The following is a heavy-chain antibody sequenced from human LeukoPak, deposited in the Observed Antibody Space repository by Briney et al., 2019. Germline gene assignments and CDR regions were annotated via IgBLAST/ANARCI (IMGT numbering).Heavy chain of an antibody. J-gene: IGHJ4*02. V-gene: IGHV3-21*01. CDR2: ISSSSYI. D-gene: IGHD5-24*01. CDR3: AISRDGYNCPFDY. CDR1: VFTFSGYS. Sequence: GGSLRLSCAASVFTFSGYSMNWVRQAPGKGLEWVSSISSSSYIYYADSVKGRFTISRDNDKNSLYLQMNSLRAEDTAVYYCAISRDGYNCPFDYWGQGTLVTVSS.